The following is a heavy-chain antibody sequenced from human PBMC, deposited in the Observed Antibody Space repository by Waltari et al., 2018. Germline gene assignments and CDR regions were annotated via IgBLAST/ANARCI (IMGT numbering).Heavy chain of an antibody. CDR3: ARVVGGDYFDY. CDR2: IYYSGST. D-gene: IGHD1-26*01. V-gene: IGHV4-59*12. Sequence: QVQLQESGPGLVKPSETLSLTCTVSGGSISSYYWSWIRQPPGKGLEWIGYIYYSGSTNYNPPLKSRVTISVDTSKNQFSLKLSSVTAADTAVYYCARVVGGDYFDYWGQGTLVTVSS. J-gene: IGHJ4*02. CDR1: GGSISSYY.